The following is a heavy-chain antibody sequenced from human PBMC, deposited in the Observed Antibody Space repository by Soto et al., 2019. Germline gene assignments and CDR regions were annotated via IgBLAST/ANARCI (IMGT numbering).Heavy chain of an antibody. Sequence: QVQLQESGPGLVKPSETLSLTCSVSGGSVSSGSYYWSWIRQSPEKGLEWIGYLYYTGGTKYNPSLTSRVTISADTPRNPVSLKRTSVTAADTAVYYCARLEVGLDYWGQGVLVTVSS. CDR2: LYYTGGT. CDR1: GGSVSSGSYY. J-gene: IGHJ4*02. D-gene: IGHD2-2*01. V-gene: IGHV4-61*03. CDR3: ARLEVGLDY.